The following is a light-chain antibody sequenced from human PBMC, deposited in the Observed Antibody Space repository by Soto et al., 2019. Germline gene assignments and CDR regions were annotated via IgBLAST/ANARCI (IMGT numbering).Light chain of an antibody. J-gene: IGKJ1*01. CDR3: QQYNSYAT. V-gene: IGKV1-9*01. Sequence: DIQLTQSPSVLSASVGDTVTITCRASQALSNYLAWYQQKPGKAPDLLIYAASTLESGVPSRFRGSGSGTEFNLTISNLQPEDFVTYYCQQYNSYATFGQGTKVDIK. CDR2: AAS. CDR1: QALSNY.